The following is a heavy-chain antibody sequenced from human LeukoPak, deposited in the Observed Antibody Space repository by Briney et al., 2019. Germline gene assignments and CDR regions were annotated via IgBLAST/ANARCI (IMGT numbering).Heavy chain of an antibody. CDR2: IYYSGST. Sequence: PSETLSLTCTVSGGSISSSSYYWGWLRQPPGKGLEWIGSIYYSGSTYYNPSLKSRVTISVDTSKNQFSLKLSSVTAADTAVYYCARSASVLCSSTSCYASPYYYYYYMDVWGKGTTVTVSS. CDR3: ARSASVLCSSTSCYASPYYYYYYMDV. J-gene: IGHJ6*03. D-gene: IGHD2-2*01. V-gene: IGHV4-39*01. CDR1: GGSISSSSYY.